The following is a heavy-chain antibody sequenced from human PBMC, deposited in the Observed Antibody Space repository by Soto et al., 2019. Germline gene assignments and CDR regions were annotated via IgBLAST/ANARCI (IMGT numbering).Heavy chain of an antibody. CDR2: ISPKSTYR. Sequence: QVHLVESGGGLVKPGGSLRLSCPTSGFPFSDYYMSWIRQAPGKGLEWLSHISPKSTYRNYADSVKGRFTISRDNTKSSLFLQMNSLVGEDTAVYYCVRGGGGGLFEHWGQGVLVTVSS. J-gene: IGHJ4*02. CDR1: GFPFSDYY. D-gene: IGHD2-21*01. V-gene: IGHV3-11*06. CDR3: VRGGGGGLFEH.